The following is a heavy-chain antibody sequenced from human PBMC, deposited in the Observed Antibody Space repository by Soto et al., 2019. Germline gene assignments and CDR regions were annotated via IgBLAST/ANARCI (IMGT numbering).Heavy chain of an antibody. CDR1: GASVSSKSAA. Sequence: PSQTLSLTCAISGASVSSKSAAWNWIRQSPSRGLEWLGRTYYRSKWYNDYAVSVKSRITINPDTSKNQFSLQLNSVTPEDTAVYYCAREGWFGDEVYYGMDVWGQGTTVTVSS. V-gene: IGHV6-1*01. CDR3: AREGWFGDEVYYGMDV. CDR2: TYYRSKWYN. J-gene: IGHJ6*02. D-gene: IGHD3-10*01.